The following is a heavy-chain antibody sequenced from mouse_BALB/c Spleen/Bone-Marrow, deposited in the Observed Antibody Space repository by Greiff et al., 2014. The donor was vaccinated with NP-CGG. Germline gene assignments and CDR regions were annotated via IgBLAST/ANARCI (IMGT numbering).Heavy chain of an antibody. CDR1: GYAFSSYW. CDR3: ARQYGNYLDY. D-gene: IGHD2-10*02. J-gene: IGHJ2*01. Sequence: LQESGAELVRPGSSVKISCKASGYAFSSYWMNWVKQRPGQGLEWIGQIYPGDGDTNYNGKFKGKATLTADKSSSTAYMQLNSLTSEDSAVYFCARQYGNYLDYWGQGTTLTVSS. CDR2: IYPGDGDT. V-gene: IGHV1-80*01.